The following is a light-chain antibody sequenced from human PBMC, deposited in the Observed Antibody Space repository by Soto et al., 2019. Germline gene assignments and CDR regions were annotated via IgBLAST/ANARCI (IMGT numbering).Light chain of an antibody. CDR1: QSVSSN. J-gene: IGKJ1*01. Sequence: EIVMTQSPATLSVSPGERATLSCWASQSVSSNLAWYQQKPGQAPRLLIYGASNRATDIPARFSGSGFGTEFTLTISSLQSEDFAVYSCQQYSDWPKTFGQGTKLEI. V-gene: IGKV3-15*01. CDR2: GAS. CDR3: QQYSDWPKT.